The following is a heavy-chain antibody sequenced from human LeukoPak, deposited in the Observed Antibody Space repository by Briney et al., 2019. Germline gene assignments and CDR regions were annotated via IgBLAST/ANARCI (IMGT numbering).Heavy chain of an antibody. Sequence: GASVKVSCKASGYTFTSYDINWVRQATGQGLEWMGWMNPNSGNTGYAQKFQGRVTMTRDTSISTAYMELSRLRSDDTAVYYCARPLTLAARSPVGYWGQGTLVTVSS. CDR2: MNPNSGNT. CDR1: GYTFTSYD. CDR3: ARPLTLAARSPVGY. D-gene: IGHD6-6*01. J-gene: IGHJ4*02. V-gene: IGHV1-8*02.